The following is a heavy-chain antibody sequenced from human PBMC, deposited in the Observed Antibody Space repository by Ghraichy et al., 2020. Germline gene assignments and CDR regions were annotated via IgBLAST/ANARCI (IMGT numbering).Heavy chain of an antibody. CDR2: IYYSGST. D-gene: IGHD1-26*01. J-gene: IGHJ4*02. CDR1: GGSISSYY. Sequence: SETLSLTCTVSGGSISSYYWSWIRQPPGKGLEWIGYIYYSGSTNYNPSLKSRVTISVDTSKNQFSLRLSSVTAADTAVYYCARGLYSGSSRGGRSFDYWGQGTLVTVSS. V-gene: IGHV4-59*01. CDR3: ARGLYSGSSRGGRSFDY.